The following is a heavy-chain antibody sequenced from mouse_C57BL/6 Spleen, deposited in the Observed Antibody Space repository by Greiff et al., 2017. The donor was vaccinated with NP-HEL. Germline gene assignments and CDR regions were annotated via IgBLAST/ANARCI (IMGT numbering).Heavy chain of an antibody. CDR2: INPNNGGT. J-gene: IGHJ2*01. D-gene: IGHD2-9*01. Sequence: EVQLQQSGPELVKPGASVKISCKASGYTFTDYYMNWVKQSHGKSLEWIGDINPNNGGTSYNQKFKGKATLTVDKSSSTAYMELRSLTSEDSAVYYCARSAYYGYDAYWGQGTTLTVSS. CDR1: GYTFTDYY. CDR3: ARSAYYGYDAY. V-gene: IGHV1-26*01.